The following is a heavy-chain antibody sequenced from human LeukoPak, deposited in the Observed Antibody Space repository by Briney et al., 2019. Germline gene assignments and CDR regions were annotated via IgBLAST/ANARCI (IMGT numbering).Heavy chain of an antibody. J-gene: IGHJ4*02. CDR2: IYYSGST. Sequence: SDTLSLTCTVYGGSISSGDYYWSWIRQPPGKGLEWIGYIYYSGSTYYNPSLKSRVTISVDTSKNQFSLKLSSVTAADTAVYYCARERVVVAATHYFDYWGQGTLVTVSS. CDR1: GGSISSGDYY. V-gene: IGHV4-30-4*02. CDR3: ARERVVVAATHYFDY. D-gene: IGHD2-15*01.